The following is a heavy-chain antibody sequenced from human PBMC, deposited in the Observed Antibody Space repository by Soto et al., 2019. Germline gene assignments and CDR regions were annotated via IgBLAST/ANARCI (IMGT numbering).Heavy chain of an antibody. V-gene: IGHV4-39*01. Sequence: PSETLSLTCTVSGGSISSSRYYWGWIRQPPGKGLEWIGSIFYSGITYHNPSLKSRVTISVDTSKNQFSLKLSSVTAADTAVYYCARPPTASLDAFDIWGQGTMVTVSS. CDR2: IFYSGIT. J-gene: IGHJ3*02. CDR1: GGSISSSRYY. CDR3: ARPPTASLDAFDI.